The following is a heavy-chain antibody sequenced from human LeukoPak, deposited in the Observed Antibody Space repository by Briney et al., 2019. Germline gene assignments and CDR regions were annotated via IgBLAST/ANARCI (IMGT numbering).Heavy chain of an antibody. Sequence: PGGSLILSSAASGFTFSSYAMHWFRHAPGKGLEWVAVISYDGSNKYYADSVKGRFTISRDNSKNTLYLQMNSLRAEDTAVYYCARFAFGDDYWGQGTLVTVSS. CDR1: GFTFSSYA. V-gene: IGHV3-30-3*01. CDR2: ISYDGSNK. D-gene: IGHD4-17*01. CDR3: ARFAFGDDY. J-gene: IGHJ4*02.